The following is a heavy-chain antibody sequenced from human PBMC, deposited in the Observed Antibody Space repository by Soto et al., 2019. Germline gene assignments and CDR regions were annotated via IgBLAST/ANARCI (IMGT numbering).Heavy chain of an antibody. CDR2: ISGSGGST. CDR1: GFTFSSYA. V-gene: IGHV3-23*01. Sequence: GGSLRLSCAASGFTFSSYAMSWVRQAPGKGLEWVSAISGSGGSTYYADSVKGRFTISRDNSKNTLYLQMNSLRAEDTAVYYCAKDPRLAQRWLQFDYFDYWGQGTLVTVSS. D-gene: IGHD5-12*01. J-gene: IGHJ4*02. CDR3: AKDPRLAQRWLQFDYFDY.